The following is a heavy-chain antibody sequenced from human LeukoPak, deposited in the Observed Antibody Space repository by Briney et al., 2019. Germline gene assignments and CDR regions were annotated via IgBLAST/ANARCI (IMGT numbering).Heavy chain of an antibody. CDR3: ARDETAADPYYFDY. CDR1: GFTFSSYS. CDR2: ISSSSSTI. J-gene: IGHJ4*02. V-gene: IGHV3-48*01. Sequence: GGSLRLSCAASGFTFSSYSMNWVRQAPGKGLEWVSYISSSSSTIYYADSVKGRFTISRDNAKNSLYLQTNSLRAEDTAVYYCARDETAADPYYFDYWGQGTLVTVSS. D-gene: IGHD6-25*01.